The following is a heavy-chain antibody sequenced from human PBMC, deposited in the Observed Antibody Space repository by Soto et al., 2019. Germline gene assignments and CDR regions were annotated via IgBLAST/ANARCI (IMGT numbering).Heavy chain of an antibody. D-gene: IGHD3-22*01. CDR3: AREAWLGGYYDY. CDR2: IYYSGST. V-gene: IGHV4-59*01. J-gene: IGHJ4*02. Sequence: LSLTCTVSGGSISSYYWSWIRQPPGKGLEWIGYIYYSGSTNYNPSLKSRVTISVDTSKNQFSLKLSSVTAADTAVYYCAREAWLGGYYDYWGQGTLVTVSS. CDR1: GGSISSYY.